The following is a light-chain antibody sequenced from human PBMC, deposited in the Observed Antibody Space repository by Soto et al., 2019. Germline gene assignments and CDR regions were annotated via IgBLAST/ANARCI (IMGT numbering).Light chain of an antibody. CDR1: SSNIGAGYD. CDR3: QSYDSSLTSYV. Sequence: QAVVTQPPSVSGAPGQRVTISCTGSSSNIGAGYDVHWYQHLPGTAPKLLIYGNSNRPSGVPDRFSGSKSGTSASLAITGLQAEDEADYYCQSYDSSLTSYVFGTGTKLTVL. J-gene: IGLJ1*01. CDR2: GNS. V-gene: IGLV1-40*01.